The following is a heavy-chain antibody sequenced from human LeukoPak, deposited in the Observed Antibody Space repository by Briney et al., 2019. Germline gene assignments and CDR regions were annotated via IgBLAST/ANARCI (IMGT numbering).Heavy chain of an antibody. CDR1: GGTFSSYT. CDR2: IIPILGIA. V-gene: IGHV1-69*02. Sequence: GSSEKVSCKASGGTFSSYTISWVRQAPGQGLEWMGRIIPILGIANYAQKFQGRVTITADKSTSTAYMELSSLRSEDTAVYYCARGLQQLVYYYYGMDVWGQGTTVTVSS. CDR3: ARGLQQLVYYYYGMDV. J-gene: IGHJ6*02. D-gene: IGHD6-13*01.